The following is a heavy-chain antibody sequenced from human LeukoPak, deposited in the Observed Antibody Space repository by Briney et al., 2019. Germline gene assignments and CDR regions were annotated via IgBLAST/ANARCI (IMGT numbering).Heavy chain of an antibody. CDR1: GFTFSSYG. CDR3: AKDRCSNGIGCYYYYMDV. CDR2: IRYDGSNK. Sequence: GGSLRLSCAASGFTFSSYGMHWVRQAPGKGLEWVAFIRYDGSNKYYADSVKGRFSISRDSSKNILYLQLNSLRAEDTAVYYCAKDRCSNGIGCYYYYMDVWGKGTTVTISS. J-gene: IGHJ6*03. V-gene: IGHV3-30*02. D-gene: IGHD2-8*01.